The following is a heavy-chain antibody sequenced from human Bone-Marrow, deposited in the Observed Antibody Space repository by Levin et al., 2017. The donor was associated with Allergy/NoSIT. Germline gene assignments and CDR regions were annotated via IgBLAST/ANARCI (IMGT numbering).Heavy chain of an antibody. J-gene: IGHJ6*02. CDR1: GFTFSSYG. CDR3: ARDGIARIAAAGFYYGMDV. V-gene: IGHV3-33*01. CDR2: IWYDGSNK. D-gene: IGHD6-13*01. Sequence: GGSLRLSCAASGFTFSSYGMHWVRQAPGKGLEWVAVIWYDGSNKYYADSVKGRFTISRDNSKNTLYLQMNSLRAEDTAVYYCARDGIARIAAAGFYYGMDVWGQGTTVTVSS.